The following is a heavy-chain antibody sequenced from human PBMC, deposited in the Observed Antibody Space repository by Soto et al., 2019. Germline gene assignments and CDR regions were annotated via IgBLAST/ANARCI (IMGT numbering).Heavy chain of an antibody. CDR1: GFTFSGFA. D-gene: IGHD6-19*01. J-gene: IGHJ4*02. CDR2: ISFDGTNT. Sequence: QVQLVESGGGVVQPGRSLRLSCAASGFTFSGFAMHWVRQAPGKGLEWVAVISFDGTNTYYADSVKGRFTFSRDNSDNRLYLQMDSLRVEDTAVYYCARVQGSQWLASDYWGQGTLVTVS. V-gene: IGHV3-30*04. CDR3: ARVQGSQWLASDY.